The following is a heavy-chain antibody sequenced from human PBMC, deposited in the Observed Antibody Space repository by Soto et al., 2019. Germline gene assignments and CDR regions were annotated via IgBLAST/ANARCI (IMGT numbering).Heavy chain of an antibody. CDR2: INPSGGST. V-gene: IGHV1-46*01. J-gene: IGHJ6*02. D-gene: IGHD2-21*02. CDR3: AREYEGGDRDYYGLDD. Sequence: ASVKVSCKASGYTFTSYYMHWVRQAPGQGLEWMGIINPSGGSTSYAQKFQGRVTMTRDTSTSTVYMELSSLRSEDTAVYYCAREYEGGDRDYYGLDDWGQGTTLTVSS. CDR1: GYTFTSYY.